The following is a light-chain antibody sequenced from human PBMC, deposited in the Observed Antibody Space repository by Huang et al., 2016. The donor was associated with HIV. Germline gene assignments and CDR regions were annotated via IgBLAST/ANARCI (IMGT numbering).Light chain of an antibody. CDR3: QQYNNWPPVT. CDR1: ESVGRT. CDR2: GAS. V-gene: IGKV3-15*01. J-gene: IGKJ5*01. Sequence: ETVMTQSPATLSVSPGERVTLSCRASESVGRTLAWYQQKPGQAPRHLIYGASTRAAGVPPRFSGRGSGTEFTLSISSLQSEDFAVYYCQQYNNWPPVTFGQGTRLEIK.